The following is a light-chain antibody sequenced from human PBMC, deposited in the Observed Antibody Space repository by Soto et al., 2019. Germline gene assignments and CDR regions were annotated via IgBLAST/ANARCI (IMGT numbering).Light chain of an antibody. J-gene: IGKJ1*01. CDR3: QQYNNWPPVT. CDR1: PSVSSSY. Sequence: EIVLTQSPGTLSLSPGERATLSCRASPSVSSSYLAWYQQKPGQAPRLLIYGASSRATGIPDRFSGSGSGTDFTLTITRLEPEDFAVYYCQQYNNWPPVTFGQGTKVDIK. CDR2: GAS. V-gene: IGKV3-20*01.